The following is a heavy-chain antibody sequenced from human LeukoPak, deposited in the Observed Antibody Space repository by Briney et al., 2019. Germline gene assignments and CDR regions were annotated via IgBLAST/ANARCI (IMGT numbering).Heavy chain of an antibody. J-gene: IGHJ6*02. CDR2: IYYSGST. CDR3: ARAPSDFWSGYYYYYYYGMDV. CDR1: GGSISSYY. Sequence: SETLSLTCTVSGGSISSYYWSWIRQPPGKGLEWIGYIYYSGSTNYNPSLKSRVTISVDTSKNQFSLKLSSVTAADTAVHYCARAPSDFWSGYYYYYYYGMDVWGQGTTVTVSS. V-gene: IGHV4-59*01. D-gene: IGHD3-3*01.